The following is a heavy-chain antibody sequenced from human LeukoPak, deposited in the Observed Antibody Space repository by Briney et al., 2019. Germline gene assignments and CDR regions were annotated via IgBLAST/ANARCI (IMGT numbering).Heavy chain of an antibody. CDR3: AKSRSGSDNWALQIFDN. J-gene: IGHJ4*02. D-gene: IGHD1-1*01. CDR1: GFAFGSEA. Sequence: GGSLRLSCAVSGFAFGSEAMSWVRPSPARGLEWGAYISPGGGTTYYADYVKGRFTISRDNSNNSLFVQMSSLRAEDTAVYFCAKSRSGSDNWALQIFDNWRQGTLVTVSS. V-gene: IGHV3-23*01. CDR2: ISPGGGTT.